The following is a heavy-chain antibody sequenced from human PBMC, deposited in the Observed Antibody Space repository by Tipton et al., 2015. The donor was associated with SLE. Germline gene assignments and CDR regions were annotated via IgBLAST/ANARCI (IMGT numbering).Heavy chain of an antibody. CDR2: IYYSGST. J-gene: IGHJ4*02. V-gene: IGHV4-39*07. D-gene: IGHD2-2*03. CDR3: ARDGYCSSTSCYRGDY. Sequence: TLSLTCTVSGGSISSYYWGWIRQPPGKGLEWIGSIYYSGSTYYNPSLKSRVTISVDTSKNQFSLKLSSVTAADTAVYYCARDGYCSSTSCYRGDYWGQGTLVTVSS. CDR1: GGSISSYY.